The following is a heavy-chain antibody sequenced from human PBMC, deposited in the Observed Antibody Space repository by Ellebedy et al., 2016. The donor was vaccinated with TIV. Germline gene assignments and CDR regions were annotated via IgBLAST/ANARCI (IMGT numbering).Heavy chain of an antibody. CDR2: IDTTGGP. J-gene: IGHJ6*02. Sequence: PGGSLRLSCAASGFTFRSYDMHWVRQVTGNGLEWVSAIDTTGGPYYPGSVEARFTISKENAKNSLYLQMNSLRPDDTGVYYRARRGISMPGLDVWGQGTTVIVSS. D-gene: IGHD2/OR15-2a*01. V-gene: IGHV3-13*05. CDR1: GFTFRSYD. CDR3: ARRGISMPGLDV.